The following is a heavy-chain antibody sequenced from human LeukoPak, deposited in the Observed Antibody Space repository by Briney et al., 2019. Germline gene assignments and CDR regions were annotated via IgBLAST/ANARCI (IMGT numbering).Heavy chain of an antibody. CDR2: ISSSGSTI. CDR1: GFTFGSYS. D-gene: IGHD5-12*01. Sequence: GGSLRLSCAASGFTFGSYSMNWVRQAPGKGLEWVSYISSSGSTIYYADSVKGRFTISRDNAKNSLYLQMNSLRAEDTAVYYCASNSGYEIDYWGQGTLVTVSS. V-gene: IGHV3-48*04. J-gene: IGHJ4*02. CDR3: ASNSGYEIDY.